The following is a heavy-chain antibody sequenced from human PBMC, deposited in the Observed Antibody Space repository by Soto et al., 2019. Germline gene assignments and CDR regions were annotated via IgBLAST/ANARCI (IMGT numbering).Heavy chain of an antibody. V-gene: IGHV3-33*01. CDR2: IWYDGSNK. CDR1: GFTFSSYG. D-gene: IGHD3-9*01. CDR3: ARGLAPLFDY. J-gene: IGHJ4*02. Sequence: QVQLVESGGGVVQPGRSLRLSCAASGFTFSSYGMHWVRQAPGKGLEWVAVIWYDGSNKYYADSVKGRFTISRDNSKNTLYLQINSLRAEDTAVYYCARGLAPLFDYWGQGTLVTVSS.